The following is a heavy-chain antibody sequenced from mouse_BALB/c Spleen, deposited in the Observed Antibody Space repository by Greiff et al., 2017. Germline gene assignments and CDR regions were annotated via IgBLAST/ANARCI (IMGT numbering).Heavy chain of an antibody. Sequence: QVQLQQPGAELVKPGASVKLSCKASGYTFTSYWMHWVKQRPGQGLEWIGEINPSNGRTNYNEKFKSKATLTVDKSSSTAYMQLSSLTSEDSAVYYCARGGYDGGFDYWGQGTTLTVSS. CDR2: INPSNGRT. D-gene: IGHD2-2*01. CDR1: GYTFTSYW. J-gene: IGHJ2*01. CDR3: ARGGYDGGFDY. V-gene: IGHV1S81*02.